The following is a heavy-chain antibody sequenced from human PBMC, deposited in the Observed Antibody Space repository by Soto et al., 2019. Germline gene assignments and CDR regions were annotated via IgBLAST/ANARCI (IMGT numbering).Heavy chain of an antibody. D-gene: IGHD2-2*01. J-gene: IGHJ5*02. CDR1: GFTFSSYA. CDR2: INLSGST. Sequence: PGGSLRLSCAASGFTFSSYAMHWVRQPPGKGLEWIGEINLSGSTNYNPSLKSRVTISLDTSKNQFSLKLSSVTAADTAVYFCARGLKIDQLIWPTNWFDPWGQGTLVTVSS. V-gene: IGHV4-34*01. CDR3: ARGLKIDQLIWPTNWFDP.